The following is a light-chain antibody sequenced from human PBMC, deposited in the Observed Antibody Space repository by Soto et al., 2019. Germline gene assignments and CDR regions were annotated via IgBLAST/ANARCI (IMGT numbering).Light chain of an antibody. J-gene: IGLJ3*02. CDR2: EVS. V-gene: IGLV2-14*01. Sequence: QSVLTQPASVSGSPGQSITISCTGTSSDVGGYNYVSWYQQHPGKAPKHMIYEVSNRPSGVSNRFSGSKSGNTASLTISGLQAEDEADYYCSSFTSINTWVFGGGTKLTVL. CDR1: SSDVGGYNY. CDR3: SSFTSINTWV.